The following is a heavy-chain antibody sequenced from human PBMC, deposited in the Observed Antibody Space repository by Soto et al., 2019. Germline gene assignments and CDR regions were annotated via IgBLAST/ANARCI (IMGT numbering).Heavy chain of an antibody. J-gene: IGHJ4*02. CDR1: GFTFSSYA. CDR2: ISGSGGSA. Sequence: LRLSCAASGFTFSSYAMSWVRQAPGKGLEWVSTISGSGGSAYYADSVKGRFTISRDNSKNTLYLQMNSLRAEDTAVYYCAAPRGYCSGGSCYGGYFDYWGQGTLVTVSS. D-gene: IGHD2-15*01. CDR3: AAPRGYCSGGSCYGGYFDY. V-gene: IGHV3-23*01.